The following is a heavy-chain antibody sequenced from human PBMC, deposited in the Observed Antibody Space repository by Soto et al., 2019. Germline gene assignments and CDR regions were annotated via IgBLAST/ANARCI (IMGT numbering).Heavy chain of an antibody. V-gene: IGHV1-18*01. CDR3: ARLVVVVAATQYYYYGMDV. CDR1: GYTFTSYG. J-gene: IGHJ6*02. CDR2: ISAYNGNT. D-gene: IGHD2-15*01. Sequence: ASVKVSCKASGYTFTSYGISWVRQAPGQGLEWMGWISAYNGNTNYAQKLQGRVTMTTDTSTSTAYMELRSLRSDDTAVYYCARLVVVVAATQYYYYGMDVWGQGTTVTASS.